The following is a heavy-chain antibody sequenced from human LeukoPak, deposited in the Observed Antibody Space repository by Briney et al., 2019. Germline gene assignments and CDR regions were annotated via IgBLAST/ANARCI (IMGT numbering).Heavy chain of an antibody. CDR3: AKDQTMIVVKWFDP. Sequence: GGSLRLSCAASGFTFSSYAMHWVRQAPGKGLEWAAVISYDGSNKYYADSVKGRFTISRDNSKNTLHLQMNSLRAEDTAVYYCAKDQTMIVVKWFDPWGQGTLVTVSS. V-gene: IGHV3-30-3*01. D-gene: IGHD3-22*01. CDR1: GFTFSSYA. J-gene: IGHJ5*02. CDR2: ISYDGSNK.